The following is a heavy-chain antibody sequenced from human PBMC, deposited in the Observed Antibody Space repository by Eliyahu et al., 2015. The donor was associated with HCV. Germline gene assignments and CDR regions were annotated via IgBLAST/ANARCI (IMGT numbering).Heavy chain of an antibody. Sequence: QVQLQQWGAGLLKPSETLSLTCAVYGGSFSGYYWSWIRQPPGKGLEWIGEINHSGSTNYNPSLKSRVTISVDTSKNQFSLKLSSVTAADTAVYYCARKLRFLAPRFDYWGQGTLVTVSS. CDR2: INHSGST. V-gene: IGHV4-34*01. CDR3: ARKLRFLAPRFDY. J-gene: IGHJ4*02. D-gene: IGHD3-3*01. CDR1: GGSFSGYY.